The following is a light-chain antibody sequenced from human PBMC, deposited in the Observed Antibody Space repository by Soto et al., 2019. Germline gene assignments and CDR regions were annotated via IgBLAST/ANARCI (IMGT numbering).Light chain of an antibody. CDR1: QNVARNY. V-gene: IGKV3-20*01. J-gene: IGKJ4*01. CDR3: QQYATSPLA. Sequence: ENGFMQSPCTLSFSPWESSTLSFLASQNVARNYLAWFQQRPGQAPRLLIYDASTRATGIPDRFSGSGSGIDFTLTISRLEPEDFAVYFCQQYATSPLAFGGGTKVDI. CDR2: DAS.